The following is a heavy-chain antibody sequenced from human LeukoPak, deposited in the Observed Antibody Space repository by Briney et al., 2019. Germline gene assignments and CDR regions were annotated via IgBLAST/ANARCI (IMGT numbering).Heavy chain of an antibody. D-gene: IGHD3-22*01. J-gene: IGHJ3*02. CDR3: AKDYYDISGLKGAFDI. CDR1: GFTFSSYG. Sequence: PGRSLRLSCAASGFTFSSYGMHWVRQAPGKGLEWVAVIWYDGSNKYYADSVKGRFTISRDNSKNTLCLQMNSLRAEDTAVYYCAKDYYDISGLKGAFDIWGQGTMVTVSS. V-gene: IGHV3-33*06. CDR2: IWYDGSNK.